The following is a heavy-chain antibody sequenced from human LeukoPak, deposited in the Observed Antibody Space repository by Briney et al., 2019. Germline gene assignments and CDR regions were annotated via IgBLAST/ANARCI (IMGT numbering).Heavy chain of an antibody. V-gene: IGHV3-21*01. CDR1: GFTFSSYA. D-gene: IGHD3-3*01. J-gene: IGHJ4*02. CDR2: ISSSSSNI. CDR3: ARDSGTIFGPTSVDF. Sequence: PGGSLRLSCAASGFTFSSYAMSWVRQAPGKGLEWVSSISSSSSNIYYADSVKGRFAISRDNAKTSLYLQMNSLRAEDTAVYYCARDSGTIFGPTSVDFWGQGTLVTVSS.